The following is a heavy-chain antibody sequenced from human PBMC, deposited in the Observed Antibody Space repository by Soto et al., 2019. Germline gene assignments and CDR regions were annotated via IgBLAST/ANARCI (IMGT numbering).Heavy chain of an antibody. CDR2: ISGSGGST. D-gene: IGHD6-13*01. CDR1: GFTFSSYA. CDR3: AKGEDRFSSSWYANFDY. V-gene: IGHV3-23*01. J-gene: IGHJ4*02. Sequence: GGSLRLSCAASGFTFSSYAMSWVRQAPGKGLEWVSAISGSGGSTYYADSVKGRFTISRDNSKNTLYLQMNSLRAEDTAVYYCAKGEDRFSSSWYANFDYWGQGTLVTVSS.